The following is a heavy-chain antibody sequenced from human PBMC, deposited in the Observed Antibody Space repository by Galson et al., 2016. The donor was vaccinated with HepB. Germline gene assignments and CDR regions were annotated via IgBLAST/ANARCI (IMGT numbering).Heavy chain of an antibody. D-gene: IGHD3-10*01. CDR2: ISGYNGNT. CDR1: GYTFTNYG. Sequence: SVKVSCKASGYTFTNYGISWVRQAPGQGLEWMGWISGYNGNTKYAQKLQDRVTMTTETSTSTAYVELRSLRSDDTALYYCARDPGVRGNWFDPWGQGTLVTVSS. J-gene: IGHJ5*02. CDR3: ARDPGVRGNWFDP. V-gene: IGHV1-18*04.